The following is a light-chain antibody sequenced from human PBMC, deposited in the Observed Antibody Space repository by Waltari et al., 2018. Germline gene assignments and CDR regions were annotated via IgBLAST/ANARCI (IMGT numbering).Light chain of an antibody. CDR2: DAS. V-gene: IGKV3-11*01. CDR3: QERSNWPGGS. Sequence: EIVLTQSPATLSLSPGASVTLSCRASQSVSTYLAWYQQKPGQAPRLLIHDASTRATGIPARFVGSGSETDFTLTISRLEPEDFAVYYCQERSNWPGGSFGGGTKVEIK. CDR1: QSVSTY. J-gene: IGKJ4*01.